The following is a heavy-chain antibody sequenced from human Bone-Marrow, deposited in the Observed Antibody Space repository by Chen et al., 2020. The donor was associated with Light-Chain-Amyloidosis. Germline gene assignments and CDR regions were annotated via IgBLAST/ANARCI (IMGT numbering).Heavy chain of an antibody. V-gene: IGHV3-23*04. Sequence: EVQLAESGGGLVQPGGSLRLSCATSGFNFSSFGMSWVRRAPGKGLEWVSTVSGSTVSTYYAGAVKGRFIISRDNSKSTLYLQMNSLRAGDTAVYFCTRKGGYFDFWGQGSLVTVSS. CDR2: VSGSTVST. CDR3: TRKGGYFDF. CDR1: GFNFSSFG. D-gene: IGHD3-10*01. J-gene: IGHJ4*02.